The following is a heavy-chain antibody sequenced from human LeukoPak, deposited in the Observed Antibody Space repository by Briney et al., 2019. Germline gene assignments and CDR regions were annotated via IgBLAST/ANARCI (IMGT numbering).Heavy chain of an antibody. D-gene: IGHD6-13*01. CDR1: GGSFSGYY. CDR3: ARLRGSSWYGNWFDP. J-gene: IGHJ5*02. V-gene: IGHV4-34*01. CDR2: INHSGST. Sequence: SETLSLTCAVYGGSFSGYYWSWIRQPPGKGLEWIGEINHSGSTNYNPSLKSRVTISVDTSKNQFSLKLSSVTAADTAVYYCARLRGSSWYGNWFDPRGQGTLVTVSS.